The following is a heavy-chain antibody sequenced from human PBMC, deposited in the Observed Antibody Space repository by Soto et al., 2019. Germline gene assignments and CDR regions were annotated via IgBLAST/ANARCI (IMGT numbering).Heavy chain of an antibody. CDR3: ARESSSTVTTGGCGSAKDY. CDR2: ISFDGTNR. D-gene: IGHD4-17*01. CDR1: GLTFSNYA. J-gene: IGHJ4*02. V-gene: IGHV3-30-3*01. Sequence: QVHLVESGGGVVQPGRSLRLSCAASGLTFSNYAKHWVRQAPVKGLEWVAFISFDGTNRCYPDSVKGRFTISRDNSKNTLYLQMNSLKTEDTAVYYCARESSSTVTTGGCGSAKDYWGQGTLVTVSS.